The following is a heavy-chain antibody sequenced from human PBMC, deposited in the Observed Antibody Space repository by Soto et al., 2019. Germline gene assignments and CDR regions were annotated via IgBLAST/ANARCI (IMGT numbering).Heavy chain of an antibody. J-gene: IGHJ4*02. Sequence: SETLSLTCTVSGGSISSAAYYWSWIRQHPGKGLEWIGYISHSGITYYNPSLKSRVIISVDTSKNQFSLSLTSVTAADTAVYYCAREYTYGSNFFDCWGQGALVTVSS. D-gene: IGHD5-18*01. CDR3: AREYTYGSNFFDC. CDR2: ISHSGIT. CDR1: GGSISSAAYY. V-gene: IGHV4-31*03.